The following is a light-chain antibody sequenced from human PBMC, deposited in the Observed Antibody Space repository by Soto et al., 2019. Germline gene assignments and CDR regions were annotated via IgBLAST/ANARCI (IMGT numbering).Light chain of an antibody. V-gene: IGLV2-14*01. CDR3: SSYTTTTTPHYV. Sequence: QSALTQPASVSGSPGQSITISCTGTSSDSNDYNYVSWYQQHPGKAPKVLIFEVRNRPSGVSTRFSGSKSGNTASLTISGLQTEDEADYYCSSYTTTTTPHYVFGTGTKLTVL. J-gene: IGLJ1*01. CDR2: EVR. CDR1: SSDSNDYNY.